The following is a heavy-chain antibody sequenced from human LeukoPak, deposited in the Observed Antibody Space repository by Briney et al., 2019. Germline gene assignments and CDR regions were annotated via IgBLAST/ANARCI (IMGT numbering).Heavy chain of an antibody. D-gene: IGHD6-6*01. Sequence: PGGSLRLSCAASGFTLSSYEMNWVRQAPGKGLEWVSYISSSGSTIYYADSVKGRFTISRDNAKNSLYLQMNSLRAEDTAVYYCAIGIAARPPPDYWGQGTLVTVSS. V-gene: IGHV3-48*03. CDR2: ISSSGSTI. CDR1: GFTLSSYE. J-gene: IGHJ4*02. CDR3: AIGIAARPPPDY.